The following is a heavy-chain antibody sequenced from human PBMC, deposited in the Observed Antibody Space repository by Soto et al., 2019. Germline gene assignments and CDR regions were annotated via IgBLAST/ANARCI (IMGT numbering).Heavy chain of an antibody. Sequence: QVQLVQSGAEVKQPGSSVKVSCKTSGGTFSTYAIYWVRQAPGQGLEWMGAIIPLFGTADYAQKLQGRVTITADESTSTAYMGLGSLRSEDTAVYYCARPKGSYSSGYYYFDYWGQGTLVTVSS. CDR2: IIPLFGTA. CDR3: ARPKGSYSSGYYYFDY. J-gene: IGHJ4*02. V-gene: IGHV1-69*01. D-gene: IGHD6-19*01. CDR1: GGTFSTYA.